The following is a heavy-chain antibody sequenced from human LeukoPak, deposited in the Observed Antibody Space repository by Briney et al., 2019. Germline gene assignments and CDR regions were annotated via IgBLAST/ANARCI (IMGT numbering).Heavy chain of an antibody. J-gene: IGHJ3*02. Sequence: GGSLRLSCAASGFTFSTYGMHWVRQAPGKGLEWVAFIRHVGSNEYYADSVRGRFAISRDNSQNTLHLQMNILRVEDTAVYYCVKDWGVLPDYTADGFDIWGPGTMVTVSS. CDR2: IRHVGSNE. D-gene: IGHD3-10*01. CDR3: VKDWGVLPDYTADGFDI. CDR1: GFTFSTYG. V-gene: IGHV3-30*02.